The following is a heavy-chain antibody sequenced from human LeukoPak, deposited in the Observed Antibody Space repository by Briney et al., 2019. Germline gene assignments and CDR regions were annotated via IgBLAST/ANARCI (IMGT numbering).Heavy chain of an antibody. D-gene: IGHD3-22*01. CDR3: ATDPRYYDSSGYAYY. V-gene: IGHV1-24*01. CDR2: FDPEDGET. CDR1: GYTLTELS. J-gene: IGHJ4*02. Sequence: GASVKASCKVSGYTLTELSMHWVRQAPGKGLEWMGGFDPEDGETIYAQKFQGRVTMTEDTSTDTAYMELSSLRSEDTAVYYCATDPRYYDSSGYAYYWGQGTLVTVSS.